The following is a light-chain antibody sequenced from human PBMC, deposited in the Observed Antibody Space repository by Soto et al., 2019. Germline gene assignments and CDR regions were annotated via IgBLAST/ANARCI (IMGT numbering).Light chain of an antibody. CDR3: AACDETRSGDWV. Sequence: QPVLSQPPSASGTPGQRVTISCSGSISNVGSNYVYWYQQLPGTAPKLLIYRDNQRPSGVPDRCSASKSGTSAYLAISGLRSEDEAVYYCAACDETRSGDWVFGGGTKLTVL. CDR1: ISNVGSNY. CDR2: RDN. V-gene: IGLV1-47*01. J-gene: IGLJ3*02.